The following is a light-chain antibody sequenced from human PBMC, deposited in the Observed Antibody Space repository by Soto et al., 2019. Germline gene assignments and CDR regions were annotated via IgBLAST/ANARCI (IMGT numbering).Light chain of an antibody. J-gene: IGKJ5*01. V-gene: IGKV1-9*01. CDR3: QQLNSSPIT. Sequence: DIQLTQSPSFLSASVGDRVTITCRASQGISSYLAWYQQKPGKAPKLLIYAASTLQSGVPSRFSGSGSGTEFTLTISSLQPVDFATYYCQQLNSSPITFGQGTRLDMK. CDR2: AAS. CDR1: QGISSY.